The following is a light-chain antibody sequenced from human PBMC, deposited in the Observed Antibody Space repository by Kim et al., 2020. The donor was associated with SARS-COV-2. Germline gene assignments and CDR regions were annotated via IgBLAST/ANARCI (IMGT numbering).Light chain of an antibody. CDR3: LLYLRDSGVRL. Sequence: GTVTRTCGLTSGSVSANDYPTWYRQAAGQATFTLIYNTGTRSSGVPNRFSGSILGNKAALTIPGAQADDESDYYCLLYLRDSGVRLFGGGTKVTVL. J-gene: IGLJ3*02. CDR1: SGSVSANDY. CDR2: NTG. V-gene: IGLV8-61*01.